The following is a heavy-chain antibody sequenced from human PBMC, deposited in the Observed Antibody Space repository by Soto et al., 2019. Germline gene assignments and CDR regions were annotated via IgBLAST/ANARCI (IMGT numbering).Heavy chain of an antibody. J-gene: IGHJ4*02. CDR1: GGSISGANF. Sequence: QVHLQESGPGLVQPSGTMSLTCAVSGGSISGANFWSWVRQPPGKGLEWIGEIHLSGKTSYNPSLQSRVTISIDQSQTQMSLTLTSVRAADTAVYYCARELFDGYSPAGYWGQGTLVTVSS. D-gene: IGHD2-15*01. CDR3: ARELFDGYSPAGY. V-gene: IGHV4-4*02. CDR2: IHLSGKT.